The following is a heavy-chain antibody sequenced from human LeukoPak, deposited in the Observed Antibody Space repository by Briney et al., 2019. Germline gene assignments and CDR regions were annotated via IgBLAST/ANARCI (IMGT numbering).Heavy chain of an antibody. CDR2: ISGSGGST. J-gene: IGHJ4*02. V-gene: IGHV3-23*01. D-gene: IGHD3-22*01. Sequence: GGSLRLSCAASGFTFSSYAMSWVRQAPGKGLEWVSAISGSGGSTYYADSVKGRFTISRDNSKNTLYLQMNSLRAEDTAVYYCAKVRSGSTRITMIVVVTGFDYWGQGTLVTVSS. CDR1: GFTFSSYA. CDR3: AKVRSGSTRITMIVVVTGFDY.